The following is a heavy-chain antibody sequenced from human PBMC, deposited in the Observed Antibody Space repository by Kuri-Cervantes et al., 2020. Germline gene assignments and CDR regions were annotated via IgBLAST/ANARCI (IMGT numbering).Heavy chain of an antibody. CDR3: ARRSGYYYGMDV. CDR1: GFTVTSNY. J-gene: IGHJ6*02. V-gene: IGHV3-66*01. Sequence: GGSLRLSCAASGFTVTSNYMSWVRQAPGKGLEWVSVIFGGGSTYYADSVKGRFTISRDNSKNTLYLQMNNLRAEDTAVHYCARRSGYYYGMDVWGQGTTVTVSS. CDR2: IFGGGST. D-gene: IGHD6-19*01.